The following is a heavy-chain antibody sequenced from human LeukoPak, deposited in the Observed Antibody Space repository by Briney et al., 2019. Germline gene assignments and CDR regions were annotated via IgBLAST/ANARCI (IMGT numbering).Heavy chain of an antibody. CDR2: VIRDGSFT. J-gene: IGHJ4*02. Sequence: GGSLRLSCAASGFTFRSYWMHWVRQAPGKGLEWVSRVIRDGSFTYYADSVKGRFTISRDNSKNTLYLQMSGLRAEDTAVYYCARVRGAYYFDYWGQGTLVTVSS. D-gene: IGHD3-10*01. CDR1: GFTFRSYW. V-gene: IGHV3-74*01. CDR3: ARVRGAYYFDY.